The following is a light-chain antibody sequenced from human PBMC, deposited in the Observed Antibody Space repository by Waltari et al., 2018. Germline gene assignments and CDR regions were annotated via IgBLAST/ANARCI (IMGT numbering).Light chain of an antibody. J-gene: IGKJ1*01. Sequence: DIQMPQSPSSLSASVGDRVTITCRASQSISSYLNWYQQKPGKAPKLLIYAASSLQSGVPSRFSGSGSGTDFTLTISSLQPEDFATYYCQQSYSTLRWTFGQGTKVEIK. CDR1: QSISSY. CDR3: QQSYSTLRWT. V-gene: IGKV1-39*01. CDR2: AAS.